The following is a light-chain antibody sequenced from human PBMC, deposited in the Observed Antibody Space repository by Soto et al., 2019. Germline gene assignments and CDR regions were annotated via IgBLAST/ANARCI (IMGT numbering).Light chain of an antibody. CDR2: LGS. CDR1: QSLLHSDGYNC. J-gene: IGKJ2*01. CDR3: MQGKQTAYT. V-gene: IGKV2-28*01. Sequence: DIVMTQSPLSLRVTPGEPASISCRSSQSLLHSDGYNCLDWDLQKPGQSPQLLIYLGSNRAARVPERCRVRGSGTDVTLKISRVETEDVGVYYCMQGKQTAYTFGTGIKLVIK.